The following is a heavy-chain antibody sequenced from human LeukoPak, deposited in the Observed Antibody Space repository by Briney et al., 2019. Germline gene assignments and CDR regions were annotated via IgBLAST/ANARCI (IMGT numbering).Heavy chain of an antibody. D-gene: IGHD3-22*01. CDR3: ARRGDSSDYYFDY. J-gene: IGHJ4*02. V-gene: IGHV3-66*01. CDR1: GXIVSNNY. CDR2: IYSDGRT. Sequence: GGSLRLSCAASGXIVSNNYMFWVRQAPGEGLEWVSAIYSDGRTYYADSVKGRFTISRDNSKNTLYLQMNSLRAEDTAVYYCARRGDSSDYYFDYWGQGAPVTVSS.